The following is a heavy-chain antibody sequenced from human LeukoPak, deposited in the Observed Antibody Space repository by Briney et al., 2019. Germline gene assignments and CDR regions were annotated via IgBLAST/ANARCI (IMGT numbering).Heavy chain of an antibody. CDR3: ARISSSDAFDI. Sequence: SETLSLTCTVSGGSISSYYWSWIRQPPGKGLEWIGYIYYSGSTNYNPSLKSRVTISVDTSKNHFSLKLSSVTAADTAVYYCARISSSDAFDIWGQGTMVTVSS. J-gene: IGHJ3*02. CDR1: GGSISSYY. V-gene: IGHV4-59*08. CDR2: IYYSGST.